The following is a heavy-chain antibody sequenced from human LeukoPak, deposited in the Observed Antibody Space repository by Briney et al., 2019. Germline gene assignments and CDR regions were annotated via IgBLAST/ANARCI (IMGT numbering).Heavy chain of an antibody. D-gene: IGHD3-22*01. V-gene: IGHV3-7*01. CDR1: GFTFSSYW. CDR2: IKQDGSEK. J-gene: IGHJ4*02. CDR3: ASTWYYYDSSGYPLDY. Sequence: GGSLRLSCAASGFTFSSYWMSWVRQAPGKGLEWVANIKQDGSEKYYVDSVKGRFTISRDNAKNSLYLQMNSLRAEDTAVYYCASTWYYYDSSGYPLDYWGQGTLVTVSS.